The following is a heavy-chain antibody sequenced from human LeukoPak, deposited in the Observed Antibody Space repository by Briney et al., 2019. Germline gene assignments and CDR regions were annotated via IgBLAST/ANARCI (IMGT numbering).Heavy chain of an antibody. CDR3: AKEPGYSSGWYFVD. CDR2: TSYDGSHT. V-gene: IGHV3-30*18. D-gene: IGHD6-19*01. J-gene: IGHJ4*02. CDR1: GFTFSTFG. Sequence: GGSLRLSCAASGFTFSTFGMNWVRQAPGKGLEWVAVTSYDGSHTYYADSVKGRFIISRDNSKNTLYLQMNSLRAEDTAVYYCAKEPGYSSGWYFVDWGQGTLVTVSS.